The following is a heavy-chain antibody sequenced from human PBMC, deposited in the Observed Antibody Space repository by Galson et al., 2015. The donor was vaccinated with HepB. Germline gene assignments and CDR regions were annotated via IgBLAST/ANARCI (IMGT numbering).Heavy chain of an antibody. Sequence: SVKVSCKASGYTFTSYDINWVRQAPGQGLEWMGWISGYNGNTKYSQRLQGRVSMTTDTSTTTAYMEVRSLRSDDTAVYYCARAGGSYSSDYWGQGTLVTVSS. CDR1: GYTFTSYD. CDR3: ARAGGSYSSDY. V-gene: IGHV1-18*01. CDR2: ISGYNGNT. J-gene: IGHJ4*02. D-gene: IGHD1-26*01.